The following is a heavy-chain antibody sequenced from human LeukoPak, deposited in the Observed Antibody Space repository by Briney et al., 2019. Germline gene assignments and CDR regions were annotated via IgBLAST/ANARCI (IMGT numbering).Heavy chain of an antibody. D-gene: IGHD3-3*01. Sequence: GGSLRLSCAASGFTFSSYAMHWVRQAPGKGLEWVAVISYDGSNKYYADSVKGRFTISRDNSKHTLYLQMNSLRAEDTAVYYCASRSRDLYYDFWSGYLDYWGQGTLVTVSS. CDR1: GFTFSSYA. V-gene: IGHV3-30*01. CDR2: ISYDGSNK. J-gene: IGHJ4*02. CDR3: ASRSRDLYYDFWSGYLDY.